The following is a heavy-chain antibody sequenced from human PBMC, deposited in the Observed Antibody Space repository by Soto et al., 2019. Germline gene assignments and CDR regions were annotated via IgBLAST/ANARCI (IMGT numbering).Heavy chain of an antibody. CDR2: ITWGGSA. Sequence: EVQLLESGGGLIHPGGSLRLSCAGSGFTFSDYGMSWVRQAPGKGLEWVSGITWGGSAYYAESVRGRFIISRDSSNNTLYVQMNRLRAEDTAIYYCAKEKTSSTYDGLDVWGQGTPVTVSS. V-gene: IGHV3-23*01. CDR1: GFTFSDYG. J-gene: IGHJ6*02. CDR3: AKEKTSSTYDGLDV.